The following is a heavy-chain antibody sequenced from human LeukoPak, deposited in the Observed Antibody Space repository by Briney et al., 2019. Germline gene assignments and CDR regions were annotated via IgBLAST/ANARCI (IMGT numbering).Heavy chain of an antibody. CDR3: AKGPLVVVTAIFWYFDL. CDR2: ISGSGGST. J-gene: IGHJ2*01. CDR1: GFTFSSYA. D-gene: IGHD2-21*02. V-gene: IGHV3-23*01. Sequence: GGSLRLSCAASGFTFSSYAMSWVRQAPGKGLEWVSAISGSGGSTYYADSVKGRFTISRDNSKNTLYLQTNSLRAEDTAVYYCAKGPLVVVTAIFWYFDLWGRGTLVTVSS.